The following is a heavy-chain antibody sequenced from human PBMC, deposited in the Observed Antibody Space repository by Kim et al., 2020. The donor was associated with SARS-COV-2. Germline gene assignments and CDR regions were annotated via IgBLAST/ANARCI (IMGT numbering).Heavy chain of an antibody. D-gene: IGHD3-3*01. CDR1: GGSISSGGYY. J-gene: IGHJ3*02. Sequence: SETLSLTCTVSGGSISSGGYYWSWIRHPPFNVLAWIAYIYYTVSTYYNPSLKSRVTISVDTSKNQFSLKLSSVTAADTAVYYCARDRGSITIFGVVLDAFDIWGQGTMVTVSS. V-gene: IGHV4-31*03. CDR3: ARDRGSITIFGVVLDAFDI. CDR2: IYYTVST.